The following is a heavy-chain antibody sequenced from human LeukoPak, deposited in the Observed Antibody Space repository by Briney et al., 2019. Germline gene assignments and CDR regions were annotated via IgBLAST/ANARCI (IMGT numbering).Heavy chain of an antibody. CDR2: ISSSSSYI. Sequence: GRSLRLSCAASGFTFSSYAMHWVRQAPGKGLEWVSSISSSSSYIYYADSVKGRFTISRDNAKNSLYLQMNSLRAEDTAVYYCARATVSSTPDYWGQGTLVTVSS. J-gene: IGHJ4*02. D-gene: IGHD2-2*01. CDR3: ARATVSSTPDY. V-gene: IGHV3-21*03. CDR1: GFTFSSYA.